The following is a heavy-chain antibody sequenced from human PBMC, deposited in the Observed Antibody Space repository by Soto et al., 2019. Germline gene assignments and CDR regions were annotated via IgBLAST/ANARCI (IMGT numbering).Heavy chain of an antibody. V-gene: IGHV3-49*03. CDR3: TRDSGSYYQNYGMDV. CDR2: IRSKAYGGTT. J-gene: IGHJ6*02. CDR1: GFTFGDYA. D-gene: IGHD1-26*01. Sequence: SLRLSCTASGFTFGDYAMSWFRQAPGKGLEWVGFIRSKAYGGTTEYAASVKGRFTISRDDSKSIAYLQMNSLKTEDTAVYYCTRDSGSYYQNYGMDVWGQGTTVTVSS.